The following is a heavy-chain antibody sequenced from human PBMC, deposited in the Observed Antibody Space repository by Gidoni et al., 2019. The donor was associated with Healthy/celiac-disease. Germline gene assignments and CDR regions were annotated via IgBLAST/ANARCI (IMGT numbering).Heavy chain of an antibody. CDR2: MNPNSGNT. D-gene: IGHD6-13*01. J-gene: IGHJ6*02. Sequence: QVQLVQSGAEVKKPGASVKVSCKASGYTFTSSVFNWVRQATGQGLEWMGWMNPNSGNTGYAQKFQGRVTMTRNTSISTAYMELSSLRSEDTAVYYCARERGIAAAGTRKYYYGMDVWGQGTTVTVSS. CDR3: ARERGIAAAGTRKYYYGMDV. V-gene: IGHV1-8*01. CDR1: GYTFTSSV.